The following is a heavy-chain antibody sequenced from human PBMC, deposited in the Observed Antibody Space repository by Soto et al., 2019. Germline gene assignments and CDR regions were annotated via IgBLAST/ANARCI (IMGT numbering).Heavy chain of an antibody. D-gene: IGHD2-21*02. Sequence: QVQLVQSGAEVKKPGASVKVSCKASGYTFTNYGISWVRQAPGQGLEWMGWISAYNGNTNYAQKLQGRVTMTTDTSTSTAYMELRSLISDHTAVYYCARHPMAYCGGDCYSGWFDPWGQGTLVTVSS. CDR2: ISAYNGNT. J-gene: IGHJ5*02. V-gene: IGHV1-18*01. CDR3: ARHPMAYCGGDCYSGWFDP. CDR1: GYTFTNYG.